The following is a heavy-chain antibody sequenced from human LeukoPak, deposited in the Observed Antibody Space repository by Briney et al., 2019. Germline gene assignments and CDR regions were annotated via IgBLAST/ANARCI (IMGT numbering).Heavy chain of an antibody. CDR1: GGSISSSSYY. CDR2: IYYSGST. CDR3: ARDDSSSWSIDY. D-gene: IGHD6-13*01. J-gene: IGHJ4*02. V-gene: IGHV4-39*07. Sequence: SETLSLTCTVSGGSISSSSYYWGWLRQPPGRGREGVGCIYYSGSTYYNPSLKSRVTISVDTSKNQFSLKLSSVTAADTAVYYCARDDSSSWSIDYWGQGTLVTASS.